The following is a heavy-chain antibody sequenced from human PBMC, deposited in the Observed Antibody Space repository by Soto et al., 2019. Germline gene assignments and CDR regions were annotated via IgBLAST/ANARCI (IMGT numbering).Heavy chain of an antibody. CDR2: INPNSGGT. D-gene: IGHD2-15*01. CDR3: AIYCSGGSCYSYFDY. J-gene: IGHJ4*02. V-gene: IGHV1-2*02. Sequence: QVQLVQSGAEVKKPGASVKVSCKASGYTFTGYYMHWVRQAPGQGLEWMGWINPNSGGTNYAQKFQGRVTMTRDTSISTAYMELSRLRSDDTAVYYCAIYCSGGSCYSYFDYWGQGTLVTVSS. CDR1: GYTFTGYY.